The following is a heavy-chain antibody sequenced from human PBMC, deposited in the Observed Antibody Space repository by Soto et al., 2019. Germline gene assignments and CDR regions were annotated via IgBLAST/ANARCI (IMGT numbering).Heavy chain of an antibody. V-gene: IGHV4-4*07. D-gene: IGHD6-19*01. CDR2: IYTSGST. CDR1: GDSFSSYY. CDR3: VREKAVASTGWFDP. J-gene: IGHJ5*02. Sequence: AETLSLTCTVSGDSFSSYYWSWIRQPAGEGLEWIGRIYTSGSTNYNPSLKSRVTMSVDTSKNQFSLKLSSVTAADTAVYYCVREKAVASTGWFDPWGQGTLVTVSS.